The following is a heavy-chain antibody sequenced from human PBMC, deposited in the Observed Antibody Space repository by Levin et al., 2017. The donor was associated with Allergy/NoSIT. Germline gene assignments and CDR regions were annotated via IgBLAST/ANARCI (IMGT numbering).Heavy chain of an antibody. D-gene: IGHD6-25*01. V-gene: IGHV4-39*07. Sequence: ASETLSLTCTVSGGSISTSSYHWGWVRQPPGKGLEWIGNIYYTGRTSYNPSLKSRVTISIDTSKKQFFLRLNSVTAADTAVYYCARVMSAISAAGPEKWGQGALVTVSA. J-gene: IGHJ4*02. CDR1: GGSISTSSYH. CDR2: IYYTGRT. CDR3: ARVMSAISAAGPEK.